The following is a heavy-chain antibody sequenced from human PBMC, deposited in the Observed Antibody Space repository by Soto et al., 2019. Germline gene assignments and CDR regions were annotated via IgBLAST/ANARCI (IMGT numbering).Heavy chain of an antibody. CDR2: ISSNGGST. CDR3: ARGLVGATSY. CDR1: GFTFSSYA. Sequence: EVQLVESGGGLVQPGGSLRLSCAASGFTFSSYAMHRVRHAPGKGLEYVSAISSNGGSTYYANSVKGRFTISRDNSKNMLYLQMGSLRADDMAVYYCARGLVGATSYWGQGTLVTVSS. V-gene: IGHV3-64*01. J-gene: IGHJ4*02. D-gene: IGHD1-26*01.